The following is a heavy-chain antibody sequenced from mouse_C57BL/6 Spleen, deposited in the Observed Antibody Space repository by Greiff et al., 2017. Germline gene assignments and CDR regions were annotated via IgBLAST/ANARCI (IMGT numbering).Heavy chain of an antibody. CDR3: AGGGHYGYERYAMDY. CDR1: GYAFSSSW. Sequence: VKLVESGPELVKPGASVKISCKASGYAFSSSWMNWVKQRPGKGLEWIGRIYPGDGDTNYNGKFKGKATLTADKSSSTAYMQISSLTSEDSAVYFCAGGGHYGYERYAMDYWGQGTSGTVSS. J-gene: IGHJ4*01. D-gene: IGHD2-2*01. V-gene: IGHV1-82*01. CDR2: IYPGDGDT.